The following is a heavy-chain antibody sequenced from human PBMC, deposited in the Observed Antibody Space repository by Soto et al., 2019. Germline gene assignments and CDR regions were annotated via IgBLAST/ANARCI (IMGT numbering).Heavy chain of an antibody. CDR1: GFTFSSYW. CDR2: INSDGSST. Sequence: GGSLRLSCAASGFTFSSYWMHWVRQAPGKGLVWVSRINSDGSSTSYADSVKGRFTISRDNAKNTLYLQMNSLRAEDTAVYYCAREPYTGGDAFDIWGQGTMVTVS. V-gene: IGHV3-74*01. J-gene: IGHJ3*02. D-gene: IGHD5-18*01. CDR3: AREPYTGGDAFDI.